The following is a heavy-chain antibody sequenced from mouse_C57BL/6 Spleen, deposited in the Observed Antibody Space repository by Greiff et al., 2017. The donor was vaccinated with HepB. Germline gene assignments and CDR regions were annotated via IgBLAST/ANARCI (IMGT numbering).Heavy chain of an antibody. CDR1: GYTFTSYW. Sequence: QVQLQQPGAELVKPGASVKLSCKASGYTFTSYWMQWVKQRPGQGLEWIGEIDPSDSYTNYNQKFKGKATLTVDTSSRTAYMQLSSLTSEDSAVYYCARYDRAMDYWGQGTSVTVSS. J-gene: IGHJ4*01. CDR2: IDPSDSYT. D-gene: IGHD2-3*01. CDR3: ARYDRAMDY. V-gene: IGHV1-50*01.